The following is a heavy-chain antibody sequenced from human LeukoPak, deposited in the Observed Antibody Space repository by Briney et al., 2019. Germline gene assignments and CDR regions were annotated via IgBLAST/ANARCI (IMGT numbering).Heavy chain of an antibody. V-gene: IGHV3-53*01. CDR1: GFTVSSNY. CDR3: ARDIELST. CDR2: ISYSGYNA. D-gene: IGHD3-16*02. Sequence: PGGSLRLSCAASGFTVSSNYMSWVRQAPGKGLDWVSLISYSGYNAYYAGSVRGRFTISRDNSKDTLYLHMHSLRAEDTAIYYCARDIELSTWGLGTMVTVSS. J-gene: IGHJ3*01.